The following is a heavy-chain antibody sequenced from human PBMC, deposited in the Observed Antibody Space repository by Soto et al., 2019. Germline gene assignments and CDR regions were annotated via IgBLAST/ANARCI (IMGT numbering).Heavy chain of an antibody. CDR2: INQDGSEK. Sequence: EEQLVESGGALVLPGESLRLSCAASGFTFTSYWMSWVRQAPGKGLEWVAIINQDGSEKNSVASVKGRITFSSDNSMTAFYLEITSLRVEDTAVDYCARVQMSVSYGMDVWGQVATVTVS. V-gene: IGHV3-7*01. J-gene: IGHJ6*02. D-gene: IGHD3-3*01. CDR1: GFTFTSYW. CDR3: ARVQMSVSYGMDV.